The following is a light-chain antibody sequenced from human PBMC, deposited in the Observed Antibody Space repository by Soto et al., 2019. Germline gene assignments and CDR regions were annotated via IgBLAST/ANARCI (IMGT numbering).Light chain of an antibody. V-gene: IGKV1-39*01. CDR1: QSISSF. Sequence: DIQMTQSPSSLSASVGDRVTLTCRASQSISSFLNWYQHKPGEAPKLLIYAASTLQSGVPSRFSGSGSGTDFTLTISSLQPEDFATYYCQQSYSTPPWTFGQGTKVEIK. CDR2: AAS. J-gene: IGKJ1*01. CDR3: QQSYSTPPWT.